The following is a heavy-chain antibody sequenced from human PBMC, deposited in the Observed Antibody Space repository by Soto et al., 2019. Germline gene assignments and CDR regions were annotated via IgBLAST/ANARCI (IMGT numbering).Heavy chain of an antibody. D-gene: IGHD1-1*01. V-gene: IGHV4-59*01. Sequence: QVHLQESGPGLVKPSETMSLTCTASGASIRNFYWNWVRQFPGKGLEWIGHIYNGERTNYNPSLKSRVTISVNTSKNPFSLKLGSVTVGETAVYFCAQTTGLPGFEYWGQGTLVTASS. CDR3: AQTTGLPGFEY. CDR2: IYNGERT. CDR1: GASIRNFY. J-gene: IGHJ4*02.